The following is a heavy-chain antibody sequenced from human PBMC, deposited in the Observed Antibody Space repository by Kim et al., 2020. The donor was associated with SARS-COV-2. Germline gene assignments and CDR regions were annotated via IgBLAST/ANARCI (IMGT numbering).Heavy chain of an antibody. CDR1: GFTFSSYA. CDR2: ISYDGSNK. V-gene: IGHV3-30-3*01. CDR3: AREWGAWSGYPIDY. D-gene: IGHD3-3*01. J-gene: IGHJ4*02. Sequence: SLRLSCAASGFTFSSYAMHWVRQAPGKGLEWVAVISYDGSNKYYADSVKGRFTISRDNSKNTLYLQMNSLRAEDTAVYYCAREWGAWSGYPIDYWGQGTLVTVSS.